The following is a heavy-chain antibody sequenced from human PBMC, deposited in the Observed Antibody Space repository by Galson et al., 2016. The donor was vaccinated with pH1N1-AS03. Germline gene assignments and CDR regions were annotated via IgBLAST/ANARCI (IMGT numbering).Heavy chain of an antibody. J-gene: IGHJ4*02. Sequence: SLRLSCAGSGFTFDAYAMHWVRQGPGKGLEWVSGIDRNSGTIGYTDSVKGRFTISRDNAKNSLYLEMNSLRVEDTAMFYCVKESPKEAGDYWGRGVMVTVSS. CDR3: VKESPKEAGDY. CDR1: GFTFDAYA. CDR2: IDRNSGTI. V-gene: IGHV3-9*01.